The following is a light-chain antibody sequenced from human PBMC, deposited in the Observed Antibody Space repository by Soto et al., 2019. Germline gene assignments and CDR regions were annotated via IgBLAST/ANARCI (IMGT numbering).Light chain of an antibody. Sequence: DIPMTQSPSTLSASVGDRVTITCRASQSISSWLAWYQQKPGKAPKLLIYDASSLQSGVPSRFSGSGSGTEFTLTIRSLQPDDFATYYCQQYNRYSWTFGQGTKVEIK. CDR3: QQYNRYSWT. CDR2: DAS. V-gene: IGKV1-5*01. CDR1: QSISSW. J-gene: IGKJ1*01.